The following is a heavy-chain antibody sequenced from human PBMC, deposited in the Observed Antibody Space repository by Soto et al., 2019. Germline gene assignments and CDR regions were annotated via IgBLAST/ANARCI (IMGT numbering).Heavy chain of an antibody. CDR3: ARDGYSYGPTRSYYYYCGMDD. D-gene: IGHD5-18*01. CDR1: GYTFTSYG. V-gene: IGHV1-18*04. CDR2: IGAYNGNT. J-gene: IGHJ6*02. Sequence: QVQLVQSGAEVKKPGASVKVSCKASGYTFTSYGISWVRQAPGQGLEWMGWIGAYNGNTNYAQKVQGRVTMTTDTSTSIAYVELRSLRSDDTAVYYCARDGYSYGPTRSYYYYCGMDDWGQGTTVTVSS.